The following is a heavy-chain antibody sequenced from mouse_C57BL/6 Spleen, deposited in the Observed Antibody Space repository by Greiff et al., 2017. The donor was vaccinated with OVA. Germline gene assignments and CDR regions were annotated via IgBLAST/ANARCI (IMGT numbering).Heavy chain of an antibody. CDR3: ARYGDYQFDY. V-gene: IGHV7-3*01. CDR2: IRNKANGYTT. CDR1: GFTFTDYY. J-gene: IGHJ2*01. D-gene: IGHD2-4*01. Sequence: EVKLVESGGGLVQPGGSLSLSCAASGFTFTDYYMSWVRQPPGKALEWLGFIRNKANGYTTEYSASVKGRFTISRDNSQSILYLQMNALRAEDSATYYCARYGDYQFDYWGQGTTLTVSS.